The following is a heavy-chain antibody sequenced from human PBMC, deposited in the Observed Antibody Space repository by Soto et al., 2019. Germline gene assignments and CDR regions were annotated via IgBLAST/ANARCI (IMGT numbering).Heavy chain of an antibody. CDR3: ARDVGYSYGYN. D-gene: IGHD5-18*01. V-gene: IGHV4-4*07. J-gene: IGHJ4*02. CDR1: GGAISGYY. Sequence: PSETLSLTCTVTGGAISGYYWTWIRQSDGEGLEWIGRIYSSGSTNYNPSLKSRVTISLDTSMNYFSLRLSSVTAADTAVYYCARDVGYSYGYNWGQGTLVTVSS. CDR2: IYSSGST.